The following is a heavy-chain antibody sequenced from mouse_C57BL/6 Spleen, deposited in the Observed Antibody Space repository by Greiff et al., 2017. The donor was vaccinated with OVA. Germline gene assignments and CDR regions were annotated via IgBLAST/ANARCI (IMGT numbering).Heavy chain of an antibody. D-gene: IGHD3-2*02. Sequence: QVQLQQSGPELVKPGASVKISCKASGYAFSSSWMNWVKQRPGKGLEWIGRIYPGDGDTNYTGKFQGKATMTADKSSSTAYMQLSSLTSEDSAVYYCAREGDSSGYPWFAYWGQGTLVTVSA. V-gene: IGHV1-82*01. CDR3: AREGDSSGYPWFAY. J-gene: IGHJ3*01. CDR1: GYAFSSSW. CDR2: IYPGDGDT.